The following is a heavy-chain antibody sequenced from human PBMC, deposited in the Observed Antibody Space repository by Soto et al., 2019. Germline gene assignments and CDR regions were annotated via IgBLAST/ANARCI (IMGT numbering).Heavy chain of an antibody. CDR2: IIPIFGTA. CDR1: GGTFSSYA. J-gene: IGHJ5*02. Sequence: GASVKVSCKASGGTFSSYAIIWVRQAPGQGLEWMGGIIPIFGTANYAQKFQGRVTITADESTSTAYMELSSLRSEDTAVYYCAREHVEMATVLSPDPWGQGTLVTVSS. D-gene: IGHD5-12*01. V-gene: IGHV1-69*13. CDR3: AREHVEMATVLSPDP.